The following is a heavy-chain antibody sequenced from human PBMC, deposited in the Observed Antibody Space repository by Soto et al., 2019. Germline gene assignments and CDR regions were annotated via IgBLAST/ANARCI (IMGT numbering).Heavy chain of an antibody. J-gene: IGHJ4*02. V-gene: IGHV3-30*18. CDR3: AKELRFLEWLPTEYYFDY. CDR1: GFTFSSYG. Sequence: PGGSLRLSCAASGFTFSSYGMHWVRQAPGKGLEWVAVISYDGSNKYYADSVKGRFTISRDNSKNTLYLQMNSLRAEGTAVYYCAKELRFLEWLPTEYYFDYWGQGTLVTAPQ. CDR2: ISYDGSNK. D-gene: IGHD3-3*01.